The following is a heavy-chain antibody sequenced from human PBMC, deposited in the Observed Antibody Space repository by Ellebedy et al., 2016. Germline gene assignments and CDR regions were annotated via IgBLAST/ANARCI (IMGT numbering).Heavy chain of an antibody. CDR1: GFTFSNFF. CDR2: ISGDGDTT. CDR3: YYGHYSGY. D-gene: IGHD4-17*01. J-gene: IGHJ4*02. V-gene: IGHV3-23*01. Sequence: GESLKISXVASGFTFSNFFMSWVRQAPGGGLEWISTISGDGDTTFSADSVKGRFTISRDNSRNTLYLQMDSLRAADTAVYYCYYGHYSGYWGQGTLVTVSS.